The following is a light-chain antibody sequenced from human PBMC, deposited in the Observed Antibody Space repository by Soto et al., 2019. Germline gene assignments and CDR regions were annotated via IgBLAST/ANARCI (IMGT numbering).Light chain of an antibody. CDR3: QPYDPNLGGV. CDR2: ANN. V-gene: IGLV1-40*01. Sequence: QSVLTQPPSVSRAPGQRVTISCTGNSSNIGTDYDVHWYEQLPGAAPKLLIYANNKRPSGVPDRFSGSTSGSSASLAITGLGGGDGADYYGQPYDPNLGGVFGGGTKLTV. CDR1: SSNIGTDYD. J-gene: IGLJ3*02.